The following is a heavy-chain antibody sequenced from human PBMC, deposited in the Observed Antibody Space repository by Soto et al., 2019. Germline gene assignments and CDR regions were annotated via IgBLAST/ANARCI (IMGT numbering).Heavy chain of an antibody. CDR2: IIPILGIA. Sequence: QVPLVQSGAEVKKPGSSVKVSCKASGGTFSSYTISWVRQAPGQGLEWMGRIIPILGIANYAQKFQGRVTITADKSTSTAYMELSSLRSEDTAVYYCARDSGSYYGFDYWGQGTLVTVSS. J-gene: IGHJ4*02. CDR3: ARDSGSYYGFDY. D-gene: IGHD1-26*01. CDR1: GGTFSSYT. V-gene: IGHV1-69*08.